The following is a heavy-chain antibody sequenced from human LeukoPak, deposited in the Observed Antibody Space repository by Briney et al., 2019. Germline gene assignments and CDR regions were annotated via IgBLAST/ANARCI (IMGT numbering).Heavy chain of an antibody. D-gene: IGHD3-10*01. Sequence: AYIYYSGSTNYTPSLKSRVTISVDTSKNHFSLKLSSVTAADTAVYYCAREIAGDYYTDVWGKGTTVTVSS. V-gene: IGHV4-59*01. CDR3: AREIAGDYYTDV. CDR2: IYYSGST. J-gene: IGHJ6*03.